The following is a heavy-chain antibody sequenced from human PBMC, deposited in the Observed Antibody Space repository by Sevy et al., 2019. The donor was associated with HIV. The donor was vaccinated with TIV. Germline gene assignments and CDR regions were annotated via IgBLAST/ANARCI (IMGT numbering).Heavy chain of an antibody. CDR3: ARGRDYGNFDY. Sequence: GGSLRLSCAASAFNFSIYGMHWVRQAPDKGLEWVALIWYDGSNKYYADSVKGRFTISRDNSKSTLYLQMNRLRAEDTAVYYCARGRDYGNFDYWGQGTLVTVSS. V-gene: IGHV3-33*01. CDR2: IWYDGSNK. CDR1: AFNFSIYG. J-gene: IGHJ4*02. D-gene: IGHD4-17*01.